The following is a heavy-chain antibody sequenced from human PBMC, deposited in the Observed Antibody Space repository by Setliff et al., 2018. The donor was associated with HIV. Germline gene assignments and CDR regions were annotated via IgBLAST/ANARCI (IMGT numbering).Heavy chain of an antibody. CDR1: GGSISSSSYY. D-gene: IGHD1-26*01. Sequence: PSETLSLTCTVSGGSISSSSYYWGWIRQPPGKGLEWIGTIYYSGNTYYNPSLKSRVTISVDTSKNQISLKLSSVTAADTAVYYCASHRPPYSGNFDYWGHGTLVTVSS. V-gene: IGHV4-39*01. J-gene: IGHJ4*01. CDR3: ASHRPPYSGNFDY. CDR2: IYYSGNT.